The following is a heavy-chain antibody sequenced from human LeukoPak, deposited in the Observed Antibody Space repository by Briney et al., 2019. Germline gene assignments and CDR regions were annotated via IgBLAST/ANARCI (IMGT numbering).Heavy chain of an antibody. CDR3: ARGLLGFLESVGEY. V-gene: IGHV4-34*01. Sequence: SETLSLTCAVYGGSFSGYYWSWIRQPPGKGLEWIGEINHSGSTNYNPPLKGRVTISLDTSKNQFSLNLSSVTAADTAVYYCARGLLGFLESVGEYWGQGTLVTVSS. CDR1: GGSFSGYY. D-gene: IGHD3-3*01. J-gene: IGHJ4*02. CDR2: INHSGST.